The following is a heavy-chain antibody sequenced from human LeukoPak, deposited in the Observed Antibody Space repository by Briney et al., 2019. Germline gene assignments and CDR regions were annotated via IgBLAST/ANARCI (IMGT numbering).Heavy chain of an antibody. J-gene: IGHJ3*02. Sequence: SETLSLTCTVSGYSISSGYYWGWIRQPPGKGLEWIGSIYYSGSTYYNPSLKSRVTISVDTSKNQFSLKLSSVTAADTAVYYCARVSLTLTIWGQGTMVTVSS. D-gene: IGHD2-15*01. CDR1: GYSISSGYY. CDR3: ARVSLTLTI. V-gene: IGHV4-38-2*02. CDR2: IYYSGST.